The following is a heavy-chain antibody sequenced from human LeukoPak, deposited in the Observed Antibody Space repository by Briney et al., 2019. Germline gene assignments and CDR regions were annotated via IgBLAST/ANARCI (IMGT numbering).Heavy chain of an antibody. D-gene: IGHD4-11*01. V-gene: IGHV1-69*05. CDR1: GGTFSSYA. CDR3: ARRKATVTPYNWFDP. J-gene: IGHJ5*02. CDR2: IIPIFGTA. Sequence: SVKVSCKASGGTFSSYAISWVRQAPGQGLEWMGRIIPIFGTANYAQKFQGRVTITTDESTSTAYMELSSLRSDDTAVYYCARRKATVTPYNWFDPWGQGTLVTVSS.